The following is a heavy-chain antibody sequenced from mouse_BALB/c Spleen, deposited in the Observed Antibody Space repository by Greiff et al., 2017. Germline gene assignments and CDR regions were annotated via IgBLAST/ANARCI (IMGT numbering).Heavy chain of an antibody. Sequence: VQLQQPGAELVKPGASVKLSCKASGYTFTSYYMYWVKQRPGQGLEWIGGINPSNGGTNFNEKFKSKATLTVDKSSSTAYMQLSSLTSEDSAVYYCARSGYDRNAMDYWGQGTSVTVSS. CDR3: ARSGYDRNAMDY. J-gene: IGHJ4*01. CDR2: INPSNGGT. D-gene: IGHD2-14*01. V-gene: IGHV1S81*02. CDR1: GYTFTSYY.